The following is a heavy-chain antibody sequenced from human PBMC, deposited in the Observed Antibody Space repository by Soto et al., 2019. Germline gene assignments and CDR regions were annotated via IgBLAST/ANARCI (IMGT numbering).Heavy chain of an antibody. CDR1: GFTFSDYY. CDR3: ARPYSSSKGAEAYYFDY. Sequence: GGSLRLSCAASGFTFSDYYMSWIRQAPGKGLEWVSYISSSSSYTNYADSVKGRFTISRDNAKNSLYLQMNSLRAEDTAVYYCARPYSSSKGAEAYYFDYWGQGTLVTVSS. V-gene: IGHV3-11*06. CDR2: ISSSSSYT. D-gene: IGHD6-6*01. J-gene: IGHJ4*02.